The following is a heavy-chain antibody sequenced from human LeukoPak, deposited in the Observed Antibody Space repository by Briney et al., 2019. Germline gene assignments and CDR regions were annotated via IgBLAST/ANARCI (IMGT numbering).Heavy chain of an antibody. Sequence: ASVKVSCKASGYSFTSYYMHWVRQAPGQGLEWMGFINPSGSSAAYAQKFQGRLTMTRDMFTSTDYIELTSLTSDDTAVYYCARDNSVGETAWWFDPWGQGTLVTVSS. D-gene: IGHD1-26*01. V-gene: IGHV1-46*01. J-gene: IGHJ5*02. CDR2: INPSGSSA. CDR3: ARDNSVGETAWWFDP. CDR1: GYSFTSYY.